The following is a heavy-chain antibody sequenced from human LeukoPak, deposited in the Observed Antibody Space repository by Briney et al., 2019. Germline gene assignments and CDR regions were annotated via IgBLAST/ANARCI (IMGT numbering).Heavy chain of an antibody. Sequence: SETLSLTCAVSVGSLSSRNWWNWVRQPPGKGLGGVGYISYSGSTSYNPSLKSRVTISVDTSKSQFSLKVSSVTAADTAVYYCARHGNSGAHYGMDVWGQGTTVTVSS. CDR1: VGSLSSRNW. J-gene: IGHJ6*02. CDR2: ISYSGST. V-gene: IGHV4-4*02. D-gene: IGHD4-23*01. CDR3: ARHGNSGAHYGMDV.